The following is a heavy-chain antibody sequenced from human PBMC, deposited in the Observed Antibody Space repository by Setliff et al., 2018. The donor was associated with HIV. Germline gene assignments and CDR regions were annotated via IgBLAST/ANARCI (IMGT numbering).Heavy chain of an antibody. V-gene: IGHV1-69*05. CDR1: GGTFSSYA. D-gene: IGHD4-17*01. CDR2: IIPIFGTA. J-gene: IGHJ5*02. CDR3: ARDGKAMTTVDNWFDP. Sequence: GASVKVSCKASGGTFSSYAISWVRQAPGQGLEWMGGIIPIFGTANYAQKFQGRVTITTDESTSTAYMELSGLRSEDTAVYYCARDGKAMTTVDNWFDPWGQGTLVTV.